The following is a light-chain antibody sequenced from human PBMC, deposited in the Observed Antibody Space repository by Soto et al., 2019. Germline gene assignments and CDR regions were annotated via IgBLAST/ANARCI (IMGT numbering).Light chain of an antibody. V-gene: IGKV3-20*01. CDR3: QQFGRSPPSWM. Sequence: ETVLTQSPGTLSLSPGERATLSCRASQSVSSNYLAWYQQKPGQAPRLLMYGASTRATGIPDRFSGSGSGTDFTLTISSLEPEDFAVYYCQQFGRSPPSWMFGQGTKVEIK. CDR2: GAS. CDR1: QSVSSNY. J-gene: IGKJ1*01.